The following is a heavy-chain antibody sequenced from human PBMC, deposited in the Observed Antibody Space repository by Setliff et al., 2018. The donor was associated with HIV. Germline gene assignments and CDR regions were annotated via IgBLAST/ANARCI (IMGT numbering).Heavy chain of an antibody. V-gene: IGHV3-48*01. CDR2: ISSSSTI. CDR1: AFTFSSYS. D-gene: IGHD5-12*01. J-gene: IGHJ4*02. CDR3: AKDPRAAVATICDY. Sequence: PGGSLRLSCAASAFTFSSYSMNWVRQAPGKGLEWVSSISSSSTIYYADSVKGRFTISRDNAKNSLYLQMNSLRAEDTAVYYCAKDPRAAVATICDYWGQGTLVTVSS.